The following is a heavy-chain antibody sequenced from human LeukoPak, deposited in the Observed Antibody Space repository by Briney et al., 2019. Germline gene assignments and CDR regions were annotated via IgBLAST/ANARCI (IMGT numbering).Heavy chain of an antibody. CDR1: GFTFSSYS. CDR3: AREEYSSSWYVGY. D-gene: IGHD6-13*01. CDR2: ISSSSYI. Sequence: GGSLRLSCAASGFTFSSYSMNWVRQAPGKALEWVSSISSSSYIYYADSVKGRFTISRDNAKNSLYLQMNSLRAEDTAVYYCAREEYSSSWYVGYWGQGTLVTVSS. J-gene: IGHJ4*02. V-gene: IGHV3-21*01.